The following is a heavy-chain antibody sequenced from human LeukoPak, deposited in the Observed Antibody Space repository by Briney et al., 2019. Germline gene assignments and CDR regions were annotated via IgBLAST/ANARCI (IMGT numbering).Heavy chain of an antibody. V-gene: IGHV3-30*02. D-gene: IGHD5-12*01. CDR2: IRYDTSSK. CDR1: GFTFSSYG. Sequence: GGSLRLSCAASGFTFSSYGMHWVRQAPGKGLEWVAFIRYDTSSKYYADSVKGRFTVSRDNSKNTLYLQMNSLRAEDTAVYYCAKSSGYSGYALDYWGQGTLVTVSS. J-gene: IGHJ4*02. CDR3: AKSSGYSGYALDY.